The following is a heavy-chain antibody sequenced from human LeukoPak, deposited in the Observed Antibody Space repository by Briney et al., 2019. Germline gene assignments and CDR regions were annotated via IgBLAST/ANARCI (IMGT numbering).Heavy chain of an antibody. V-gene: IGHV1-18*01. D-gene: IGHD3-22*01. CDR2: INPNSGGT. J-gene: IGHJ4*02. CDR1: GYTFTSYG. CDR3: ARSAPHYYYDSSGYHDLYY. Sequence: ASVKVFCKASGYTFTSYGISWVRQAPGQGLEWMGWINPNSGGTNYAQKLQGRVTMTTDTSTSTAYMELRSLRSDDTAVYYCARSAPHYYYDSSGYHDLYYWGQGTLVTVSS.